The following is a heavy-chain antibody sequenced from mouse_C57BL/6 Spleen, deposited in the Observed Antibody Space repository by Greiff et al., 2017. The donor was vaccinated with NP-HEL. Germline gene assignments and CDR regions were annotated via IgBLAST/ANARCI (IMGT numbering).Heavy chain of an antibody. Sequence: QVQLQQSGPELVKPGASVKISCKASGYAFSSSWMNWVKQRPGKGLEWIGRIYPGDGDTNYNGKFKGKATLTADKSSSTAYMQLSSLTSEDSAVYFCARSLYDGYYPYWGQGTLVTVSA. CDR2: IYPGDGDT. V-gene: IGHV1-82*01. CDR3: ARSLYDGYYPY. D-gene: IGHD2-3*01. J-gene: IGHJ3*01. CDR1: GYAFSSSW.